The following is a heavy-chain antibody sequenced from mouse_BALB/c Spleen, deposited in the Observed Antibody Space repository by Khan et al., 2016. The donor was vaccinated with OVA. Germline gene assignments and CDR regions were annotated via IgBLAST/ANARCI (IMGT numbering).Heavy chain of an antibody. V-gene: IGHV5-6-5*01. CDR2: ISSGGTT. Sequence: EVQGVESGGDLVKPGGSLKLSCAASGFTFSNYAMSWVRQTPEKRLEWVASISSGGTTYFPDSVKGRFTISRDNGRTILYLQMSSLRSEDTAMYYCARDYWFTYWGQGTLVTVSA. CDR1: GFTFSNYA. CDR3: ARDYWFTY. J-gene: IGHJ3*01.